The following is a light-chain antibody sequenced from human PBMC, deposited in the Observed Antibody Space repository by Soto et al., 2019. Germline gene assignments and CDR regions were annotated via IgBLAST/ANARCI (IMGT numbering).Light chain of an antibody. CDR2: SNN. Sequence: QSVLTQPPSVSGAPGQWVTISCTGSGSSLGAGYDVHWYQQLPGTAPKLLIFSNNQRPSGVPDRFSGSKSGTSASLAISGLQSEDEADYYCAAWDDSLNGVVFGGGTKLTVL. J-gene: IGLJ2*01. V-gene: IGLV1-40*01. CDR1: GSSLGAGYD. CDR3: AAWDDSLNGVV.